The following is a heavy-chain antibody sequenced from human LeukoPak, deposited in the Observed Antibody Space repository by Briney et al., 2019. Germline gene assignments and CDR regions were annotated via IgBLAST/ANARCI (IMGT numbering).Heavy chain of an antibody. CDR1: GGSLRSYY. J-gene: IGHJ6*03. V-gene: IGHV4-4*07. Sequence: SETLSLTXIVSGGSLRSYYWSWIRQHAGKGLEWIGRIYTSGSTNYNPSLKSRVPMSLDTSKNQFSLRLSSVTAADTAVYYCARGAYYHYMDVWGKGTTVTVSS. CDR2: IYTSGST. CDR3: ARGAYYHYMDV.